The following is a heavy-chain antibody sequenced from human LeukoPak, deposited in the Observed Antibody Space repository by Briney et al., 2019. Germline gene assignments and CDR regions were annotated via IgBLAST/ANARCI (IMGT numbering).Heavy chain of an antibody. D-gene: IGHD6-19*01. V-gene: IGHV3-30*18. Sequence: GGSLRLSCAASGFTVSSNYMSWVRQAPGKGLEWVAVISYDGSNKYYADSVKGRFTISRDNSKNTLYLQMNSLRAEDTAVYYCAKDSTGADDYYYGMDVWGQGTTVTVSS. CDR1: GFTVSSNY. J-gene: IGHJ6*02. CDR2: ISYDGSNK. CDR3: AKDSTGADDYYYGMDV.